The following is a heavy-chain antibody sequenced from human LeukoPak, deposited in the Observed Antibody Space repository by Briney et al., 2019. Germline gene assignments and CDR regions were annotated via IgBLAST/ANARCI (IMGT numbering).Heavy chain of an antibody. D-gene: IGHD1-14*01. CDR3: ARYADGIFY. J-gene: IGHJ4*02. Sequence: GGSLRLSCTASGFTFSSHWMHWVRQAPGKGLIWVSRVNGDGTGTIYADSVKGRFTISRDNAKNTLYLQMNSLRAEDTAVYYCARYADGIFYWGQGTLVTVSS. CDR2: VNGDGTGT. CDR1: GFTFSSHW. V-gene: IGHV3-74*01.